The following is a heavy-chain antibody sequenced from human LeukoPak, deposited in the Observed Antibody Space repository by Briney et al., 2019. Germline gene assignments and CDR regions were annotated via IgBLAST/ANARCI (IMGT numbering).Heavy chain of an antibody. V-gene: IGHV3-9*01. J-gene: IGHJ4*02. D-gene: IGHD3-22*01. Sequence: GRSLRLSCAASGFTFDDYAMHWVRQAPGKGLEWVSGISWNSGSIGYVDSVKGRFTISRDNAKNSLHLQMNSLRAEDTALYYCAKDALHSTTYYYDSGGYPDYWGQGTLVTVSS. CDR3: AKDALHSTTYYYDSGGYPDY. CDR2: ISWNSGSI. CDR1: GFTFDDYA.